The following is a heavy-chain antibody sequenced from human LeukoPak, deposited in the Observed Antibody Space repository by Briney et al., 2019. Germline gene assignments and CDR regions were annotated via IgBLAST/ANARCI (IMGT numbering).Heavy chain of an antibody. V-gene: IGHV4-38-2*02. CDR1: GYSISSGYY. J-gene: IGHJ4*02. CDR2: IYHSGST. CDR3: ARGDDSSGYYYVLDY. Sequence: SETLSLTCTVSGYSISSGYYWGWIRQPPGKGLEWIGSIYHSGSTYYNPSLKSRVTISVDTSKNQFSLKLSSVTAADTAVYYCARGDDSSGYYYVLDYWGQGTLVTVSS. D-gene: IGHD3-22*01.